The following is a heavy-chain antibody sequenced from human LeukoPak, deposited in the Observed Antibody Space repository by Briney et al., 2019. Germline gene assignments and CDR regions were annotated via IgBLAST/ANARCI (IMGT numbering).Heavy chain of an antibody. V-gene: IGHV3-30-3*01. CDR2: ISYDGSNK. J-gene: IGHJ6*02. D-gene: IGHD6-13*01. CDR1: GFTFSSYA. CDR3: ARQPTRIAAAGYYYGMDV. Sequence: PGGSLRLSCAASGFTFSSYAMHWVRQAPGKGLEWVAVISYDGSNKYYADSVKGRFTISRDNSKNTLYLQMNSLRAEDTAVYYCARQPTRIAAAGYYYGMDVWGQGTTVTVSS.